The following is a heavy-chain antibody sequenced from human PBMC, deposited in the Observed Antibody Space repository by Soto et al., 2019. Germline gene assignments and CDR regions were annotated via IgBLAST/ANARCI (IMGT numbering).Heavy chain of an antibody. Sequence: QVQLVQSGAEVKKPGSSVKVSCKASGGTFSSYAISWVRQAPGQGLEWMGGIIPIFGTANYAQKFQGRVTITADESTSTAHMELSSLRSEDTAVYYCATRLNVVVPAAIEDNYYGMDVWGQGTTVTVSS. CDR3: ATRLNVVVPAAIEDNYYGMDV. J-gene: IGHJ6*02. D-gene: IGHD2-2*02. V-gene: IGHV1-69*01. CDR2: IIPIFGTA. CDR1: GGTFSSYA.